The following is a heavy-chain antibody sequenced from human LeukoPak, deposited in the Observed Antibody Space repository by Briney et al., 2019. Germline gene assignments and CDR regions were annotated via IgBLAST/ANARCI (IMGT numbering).Heavy chain of an antibody. V-gene: IGHV3-53*01. J-gene: IGHJ4*02. CDR3: ARERGIAAPDY. CDR1: GFTVSSNY. Sequence: GGCLRLSCAASGFTVSSNYMSWVRQAPGKGLEWVSVIYSGGSTYYADSVKGRFTISRDNSKNTLYLQMNSLRAEDTAVYYCARERGIAAPDYWGQGPVATVSS. CDR2: IYSGGST. D-gene: IGHD6-13*01.